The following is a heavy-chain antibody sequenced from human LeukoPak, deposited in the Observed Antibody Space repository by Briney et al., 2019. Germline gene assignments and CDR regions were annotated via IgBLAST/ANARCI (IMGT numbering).Heavy chain of an antibody. Sequence: LVKVSCKASGGTFSSYAISWVRQAPGQGLEWMGGIIPILGTANYAQKFQGRVTITADESTSTAYMELSSLRSEDTAVYYCARDTNTIFGVVTMYYYYGMDVWGQGTTVTVSS. V-gene: IGHV1-69*01. CDR2: IIPILGTA. CDR1: GGTFSSYA. J-gene: IGHJ6*02. D-gene: IGHD3-3*01. CDR3: ARDTNTIFGVVTMYYYYGMDV.